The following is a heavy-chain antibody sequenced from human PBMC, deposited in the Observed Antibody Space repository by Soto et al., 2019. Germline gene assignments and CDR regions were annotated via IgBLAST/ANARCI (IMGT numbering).Heavy chain of an antibody. Sequence: AETLSLTCAFSGYSISSSNWWGWIRQPPGKGLEWIGYIYYSGITYYNPSLKSRVTMSVDTSKNQFSLKLSSVTAVDTAVYYCASARFLDLGGVEYWGQGKMVTVSS. CDR1: GYSISSSNW. D-gene: IGHD3-3*01. CDR3: ASARFLDLGGVEY. J-gene: IGHJ4*02. V-gene: IGHV4-28*01. CDR2: IYYSGIT.